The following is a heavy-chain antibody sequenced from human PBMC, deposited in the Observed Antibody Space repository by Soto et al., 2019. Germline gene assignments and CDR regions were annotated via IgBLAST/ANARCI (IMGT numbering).Heavy chain of an antibody. V-gene: IGHV1-18*04. CDR2: ISAYNGNT. D-gene: IGHD3-22*01. Sequence: ASVKVSCKASGYTFTSYGISWVRQAPGQGLEWMGWISAYNGNTNYAQKLQGRVTMTTDTSTSTAYMELRSLRSDDTAVYYCARVRDSSGYYYPRYWGQGTLVTAPQ. CDR1: GYTFTSYG. J-gene: IGHJ4*02. CDR3: ARVRDSSGYYYPRY.